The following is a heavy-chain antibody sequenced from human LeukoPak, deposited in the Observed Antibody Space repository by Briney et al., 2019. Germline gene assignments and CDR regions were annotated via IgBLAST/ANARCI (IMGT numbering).Heavy chain of an antibody. J-gene: IGHJ6*03. CDR2: IYTSGST. V-gene: IGHV4-4*09. CDR1: GGSISSYY. CDR3: ARRFPARPSERHYYYYYMDV. D-gene: IGHD6-6*01. Sequence: PSETLSLTCTVSGGSISSYYWSWIRQPPGKGLEWIGYIYTSGSTNYNPSLKSRVTISVDTSKNQFSLKLSSVTAADTAVYYCARRFPARPSERHYYYYYMDVWGKGTTVTVSS.